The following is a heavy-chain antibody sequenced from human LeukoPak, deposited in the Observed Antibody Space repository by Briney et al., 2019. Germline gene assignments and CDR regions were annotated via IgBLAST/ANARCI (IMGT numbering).Heavy chain of an antibody. CDR1: GGTFSSYA. D-gene: IGHD3-10*01. CDR3: ARGTMVRGVLKGPLDY. CDR2: IIPIFGTA. Sequence: SVKVSCKASGGTFSSYAISWVRQAPGQGLEWMGGIIPIFGTANYAQKFQGRVTITADESTSTAYMELSSLRSEDTAVYYCARGTMVRGVLKGPLDYWGQGTLVTVSS. J-gene: IGHJ4*02. V-gene: IGHV1-69*01.